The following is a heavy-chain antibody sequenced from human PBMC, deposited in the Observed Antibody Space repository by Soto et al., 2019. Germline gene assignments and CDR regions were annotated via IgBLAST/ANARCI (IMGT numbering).Heavy chain of an antibody. V-gene: IGHV3-30-3*01. J-gene: IGHJ3*02. D-gene: IGHD3-22*01. Sequence: QEQLVESGGGVAQPGTSLRLSCAASGFTFSDYAFHWVRQAPVKGLEWVALLSYDGSNNYYAESVKGRVSVSRDTSRNTLNMQLNSLSPEDTAMYYCARETTREDSSGYYLAIWGQGTMVTVSS. CDR3: ARETTREDSSGYYLAI. CDR1: GFTFSDYA. CDR2: LSYDGSNN.